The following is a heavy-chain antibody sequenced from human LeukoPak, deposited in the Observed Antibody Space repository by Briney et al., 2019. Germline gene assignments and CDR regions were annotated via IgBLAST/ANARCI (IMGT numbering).Heavy chain of an antibody. D-gene: IGHD3-22*01. V-gene: IGHV3-49*03. CDR2: IGSKAYGGTT. CDR3: AKGLLDDSGGYYYTPEGAFDI. CDR1: GFTFGDYA. Sequence: PGRSLRLSCTASGFTFGDYAMSWFRQAPGKGLEWVGFIGSKAYGGTTEYAASVKGRFTISRDDSKSIAYLQMNSLKTADTAVYYCAKGLLDDSGGYYYTPEGAFDIWGQGTMVTVSS. J-gene: IGHJ3*02.